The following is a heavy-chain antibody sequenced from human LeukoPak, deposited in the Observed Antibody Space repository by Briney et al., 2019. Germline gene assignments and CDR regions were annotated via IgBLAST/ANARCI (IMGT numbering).Heavy chain of an antibody. V-gene: IGHV1-2*02. CDR2: INLNTGDT. CDR3: ARPYSYDDPFDL. CDR1: GYTFTGYY. J-gene: IGHJ4*02. Sequence: ASVKVSCKASGYTFTGYYIHWVRQAPGQGLEWMGWINLNTGDTDYAQKFKGRVTMTRDTSIGTAYMELSRLRSDDTAVFYCARPYSYDDPFDLWGQGTLVTVSS. D-gene: IGHD5-18*01.